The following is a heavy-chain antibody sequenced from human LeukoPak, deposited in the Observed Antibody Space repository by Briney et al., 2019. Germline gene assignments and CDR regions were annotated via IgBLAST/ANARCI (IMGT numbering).Heavy chain of an antibody. CDR2: INSDGSST. D-gene: IGHD3-3*01. V-gene: IGHV3-74*01. J-gene: IGHJ4*02. Sequence: GGSLRLSCAASEFTFSSYWMHWVRQAPGKGLGWVSRINSDGSSTSYADSVKGRFTISRDNAKNTLSLQMNSLRAEDTAVYYCAKATGWRGTPFDYWGQGTLVTVSS. CDR3: AKATGWRGTPFDY. CDR1: EFTFSSYW.